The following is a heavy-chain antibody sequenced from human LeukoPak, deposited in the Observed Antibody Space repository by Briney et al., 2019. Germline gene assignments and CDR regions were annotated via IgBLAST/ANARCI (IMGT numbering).Heavy chain of an antibody. D-gene: IGHD6-6*01. J-gene: IGHJ4*02. CDR1: GFTFSSYA. CDR2: ISGSGGST. CDR3: AKVRLSSIAARGAIDY. Sequence: SGGSLRLSCAASGFTFSSYAMSWVRQAPGKGLEWVSAISGSGGSTYCADSVKGRFTISRDNSKTTLYLQMNSLRAEDTAVYYCAKVRLSSIAARGAIDYWGQGTLVTVSS. V-gene: IGHV3-23*01.